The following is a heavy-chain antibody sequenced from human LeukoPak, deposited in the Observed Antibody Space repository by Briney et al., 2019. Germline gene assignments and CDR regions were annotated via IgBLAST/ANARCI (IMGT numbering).Heavy chain of an antibody. J-gene: IGHJ4*02. V-gene: IGHV4-34*01. D-gene: IGHD6-13*01. Sequence: SETLSLTCAVYGGSFSGYYCSWIRQPPGKGLEWIGEINHSGSTNYNPSLKSRVTISVDTSKNQFSLKLSSVTAADTAVYYCARVGYSSSWPFDYWGQGTLVTVSS. CDR2: INHSGST. CDR3: ARVGYSSSWPFDY. CDR1: GGSFSGYY.